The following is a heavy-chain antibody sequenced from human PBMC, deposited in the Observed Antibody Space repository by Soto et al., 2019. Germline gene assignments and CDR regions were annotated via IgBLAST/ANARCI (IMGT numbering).Heavy chain of an antibody. D-gene: IGHD6-6*01. V-gene: IGHV3-23*01. CDR1: GFTFSSYA. CDR3: AKDHRGGLAARDFDY. Sequence: AGGSLRLSCAASGFTFSSYAMSWVRQAPGKGLEWVSGISGSGSSTYYADSVKGQFTIPRDNSKNTLYLQMNSLRAEDTAVYYCAKDHRGGLAARDFDYWGQGTLVTVSS. CDR2: ISGSGSST. J-gene: IGHJ4*02.